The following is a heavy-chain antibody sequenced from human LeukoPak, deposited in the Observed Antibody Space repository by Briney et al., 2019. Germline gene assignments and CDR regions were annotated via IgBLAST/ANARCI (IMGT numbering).Heavy chain of an antibody. CDR3: ANTRIEWYYFDY. Sequence: SETLSLTCTVSGGSISSGGYYWSWIRQPPGKGLEWIGYIYHSGSTYYNPSLKSRVTISVDRSKNQFSLKLSSVTAADTAVYYCANTRIEWYYFDYWGQGTLVTVSS. V-gene: IGHV4-30-2*01. J-gene: IGHJ4*02. D-gene: IGHD2-8*01. CDR2: IYHSGST. CDR1: GGSISSGGYY.